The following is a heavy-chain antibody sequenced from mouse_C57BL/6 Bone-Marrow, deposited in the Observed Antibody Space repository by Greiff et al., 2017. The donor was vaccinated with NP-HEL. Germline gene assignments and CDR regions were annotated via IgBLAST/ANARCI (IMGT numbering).Heavy chain of an antibody. CDR1: GFNIKDDY. V-gene: IGHV14-4*01. J-gene: IGHJ4*01. Sequence: EVQLKESGAELVRPGASVKLSCTVSGFNIKDDYMHWVKQRPEQGLEWIGWIDPENGDTEYASKFQGKATITADTSSNTAYLQLSSLTSEYAADYYCTTGGSSPYAMDYWGRGTSVTVSS. CDR2: IDPENGDT. D-gene: IGHD1-1*01. CDR3: TTGGSSPYAMDY.